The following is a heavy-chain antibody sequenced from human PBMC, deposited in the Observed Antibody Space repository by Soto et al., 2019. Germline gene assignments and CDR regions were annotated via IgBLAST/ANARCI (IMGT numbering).Heavy chain of an antibody. Sequence: QVQLVQSGAEVKKPGSSVKVSCKASGGTFSSYAISWVRQAAGQGLEWMGGIIPLFGRANYAQKFQGRVTITAAASTSTAYMELSSLRSEDTAVYYCAQTLGLAAAGPGRFDLWGRGTLVTVSS. V-gene: IGHV1-69*12. CDR2: IIPLFGRA. CDR1: GGTFSSYA. D-gene: IGHD6-25*01. CDR3: AQTLGLAAAGPGRFDL. J-gene: IGHJ2*01.